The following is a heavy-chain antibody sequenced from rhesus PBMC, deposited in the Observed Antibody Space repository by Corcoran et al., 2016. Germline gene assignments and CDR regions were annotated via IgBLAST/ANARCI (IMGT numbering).Heavy chain of an antibody. Sequence: EVQLVESGGGLVQPGGSLRLSCAASGFTLSSYGMSWVRQAPGKGLEWVSYVSNGGGSTYYADSVKGRFTISRDNSKNTLALQMNGLRAEDTAVNYGAKVGDWGDYYVDYWGQGVLVTVSS. CDR2: YVSNGGGST. CDR3: AKVGDWGDYYVDY. CDR1: GFTLSSYG. D-gene: IGHD3-34*01. V-gene: IGHV3S5*01. J-gene: IGHJ4*01.